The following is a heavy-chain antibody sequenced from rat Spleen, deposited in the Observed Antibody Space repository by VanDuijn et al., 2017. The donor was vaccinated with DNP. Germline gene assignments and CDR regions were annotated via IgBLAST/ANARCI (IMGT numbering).Heavy chain of an antibody. CDR3: ARQTTALYFDY. CDR1: GFTFSDYG. CDR2: ISYDGVTT. V-gene: IGHV5S11*01. D-gene: IGHD1-11*01. J-gene: IGHJ2*01. Sequence: EVQMVESGGGLVQPGMSMKLSCAASGFTFSDYGMAWVLQAPTRGLEWVASISYDGVTTYYRDSVKGRFTISRDNAKSTLYLQMDSLRSEETATYYCARQTTALYFDYWGQGVMVTVSS.